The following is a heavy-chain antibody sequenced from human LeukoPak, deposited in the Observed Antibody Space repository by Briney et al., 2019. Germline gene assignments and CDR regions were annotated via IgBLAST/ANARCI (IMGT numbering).Heavy chain of an antibody. CDR1: GFTFSSYA. D-gene: IGHD1-1*01. CDR3: VKSAGGTFDY. J-gene: IGHJ4*02. CDR2: ISSNGGST. V-gene: IGHV3-64D*06. Sequence: GGSLRLSCSASGFTFSSYAMHWVRQAPGKGLEYVSFISSNGGSTYYADSVKGRFTIFIDNSKNTLYLQMSSLRAEDTAVYYCVKSAGGTFDYWGQGTLVTVSS.